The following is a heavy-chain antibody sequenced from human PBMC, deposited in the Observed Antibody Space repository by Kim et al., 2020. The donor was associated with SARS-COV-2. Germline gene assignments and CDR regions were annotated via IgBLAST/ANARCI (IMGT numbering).Heavy chain of an antibody. J-gene: IGHJ6*04. CDR1: GFTFSSYS. D-gene: IGHD3-10*01. Sequence: GGSLRLSCAASGFTFSSYSMNWVRQAPGKGLEWVSSISSSSSYIYYADSVKGRFTISRDNAKNSLYLQMNSLRAEDTAVYYCARDIITMFRGANYYGMDVWGAGTTVTVSS. V-gene: IGHV3-21*01. CDR3: ARDIITMFRGANYYGMDV. CDR2: ISSSSSYI.